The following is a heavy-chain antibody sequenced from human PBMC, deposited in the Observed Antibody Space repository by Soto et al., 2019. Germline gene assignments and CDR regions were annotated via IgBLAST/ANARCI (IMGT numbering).Heavy chain of an antibody. Sequence: ASVKVSCKASGYIFTSYYMHWVRQAPGQGLEWMGIINPSGGSTSYAQKFQGRVTMTRDTSTSTVYMELSSLRSEDTAVYYCASRTRVTRDAFDIWGQGTMVTVSS. CDR1: GYIFTSYY. V-gene: IGHV1-46*03. CDR2: INPSGGST. D-gene: IGHD4-17*01. J-gene: IGHJ3*02. CDR3: ASRTRVTRDAFDI.